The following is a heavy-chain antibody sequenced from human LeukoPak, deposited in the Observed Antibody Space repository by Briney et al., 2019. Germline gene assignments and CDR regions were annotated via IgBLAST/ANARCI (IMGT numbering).Heavy chain of an antibody. D-gene: IGHD3-22*01. CDR3: ARVTGYMIEDYFDY. Sequence: SETLSLTCAVYGGSFSGYYWSWIRQPPGKGLEWIGEINHSGSTNYNPSLKSRVTISVDTSKNQFSLTLRSVTAGDTAVYYCARVTGYMIEDYFDYWGQGTLVTVSS. CDR1: GGSFSGYY. CDR2: INHSGST. J-gene: IGHJ4*02. V-gene: IGHV4-34*01.